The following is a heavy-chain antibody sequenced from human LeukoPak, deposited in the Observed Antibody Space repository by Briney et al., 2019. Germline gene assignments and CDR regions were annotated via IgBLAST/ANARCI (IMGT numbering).Heavy chain of an antibody. D-gene: IGHD3-10*01. J-gene: IGHJ6*02. CDR2: INPNSGGT. V-gene: IGHV1-2*02. CDR1: GYAYTGYY. CDR3: ARGGITMVRGVSFYGMDV. Sequence: ASVKLSCKASGYAYTGYYMHWVRQAPGQGLEWMGWINPNSGGTNYAQKFQGRVTMTRDTSISTAYMELSRLRSDDTAVYYCARGGITMVRGVSFYGMDVWGQGTTVTVSS.